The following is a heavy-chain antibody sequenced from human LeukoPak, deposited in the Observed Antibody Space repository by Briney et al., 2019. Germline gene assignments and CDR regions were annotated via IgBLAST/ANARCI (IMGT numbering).Heavy chain of an antibody. Sequence: GGSLRLSCAASGFTFSSNWMTWVRQAPGQGLEWVANIKQDGSEKYYVDSVKGRFTISRDNAKNSLYLQMNSLRAEDTAVYYCGRDRLIGGLDPWGQGTLVTVSS. CDR1: GFTFSSNW. CDR2: IKQDGSEK. V-gene: IGHV3-7*01. CDR3: GRDRLIGGLDP. J-gene: IGHJ5*02. D-gene: IGHD3-3*01.